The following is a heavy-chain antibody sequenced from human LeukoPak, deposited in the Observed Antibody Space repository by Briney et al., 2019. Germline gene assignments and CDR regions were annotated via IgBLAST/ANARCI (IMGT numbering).Heavy chain of an antibody. J-gene: IGHJ4*02. CDR3: ARESSLSCSSTSCYSGMDY. V-gene: IGHV3-7*01. CDR2: IKQDGSEK. CDR1: GFTFSNYA. D-gene: IGHD2-2*01. Sequence: GGSLRLSCSTSGFTFSNYAMHWVRQAPGKGLEWVANIKQDGSEKYYVDSVKGRFTISRDNAKNSLYLQMNSLRAEDTAVYYCARESSLSCSSTSCYSGMDYWGQGTLVTVSS.